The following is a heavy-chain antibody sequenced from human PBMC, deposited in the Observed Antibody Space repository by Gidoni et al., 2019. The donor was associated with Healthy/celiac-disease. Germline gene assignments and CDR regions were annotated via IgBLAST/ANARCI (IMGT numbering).Heavy chain of an antibody. CDR1: GGSISSGSYY. CDR3: ARGVMEQQQLAYYYYYGMDV. CDR2: IYTSGST. J-gene: IGHJ6*02. Sequence: QVQLQESGPGLVKPSQTLSLTCTVSGGSISSGSYYWSWIRQPAGKGLEWIGRIYTSGSTNYNPALKSRVTISVDTSKNQFSLKLSSVTAADTAVYYCARGVMEQQQLAYYYYYGMDVWGQGTTVTVSS. D-gene: IGHD6-13*01. V-gene: IGHV4-61*02.